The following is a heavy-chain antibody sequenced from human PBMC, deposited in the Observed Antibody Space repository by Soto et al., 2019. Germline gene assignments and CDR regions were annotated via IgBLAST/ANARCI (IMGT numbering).Heavy chain of an antibody. CDR2: IYYSGST. D-gene: IGHD6-13*01. V-gene: IGHV4-59*01. CDR1: GGSISSYY. Sequence: SETLSLTCTVSGGSISSYYWSWIRQPPGKGLEWIGYIYYSGSTKYNPSLKSRVTISVDTSKNQISQKLRSVTGADRTVDYCARGLIAAAGMGFDYWGQGTLVTVSS. CDR3: ARGLIAAAGMGFDY. J-gene: IGHJ4*03.